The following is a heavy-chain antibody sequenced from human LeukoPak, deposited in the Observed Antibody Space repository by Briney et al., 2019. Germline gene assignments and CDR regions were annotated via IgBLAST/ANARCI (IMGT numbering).Heavy chain of an antibody. CDR3: ARLAVAGSDDAFDI. D-gene: IGHD6-19*01. V-gene: IGHV3-21*01. CDR2: ISSSSYI. CDR1: GFTFSSYS. Sequence: GGSLRLSCAASGFTFSSYSMNWVRQAPGKGLEWVSSISSSSYIYYADSVKGRFTISRDNAKNSLYLQMNSLRAEDTAVYYCARLAVAGSDDAFDIWGQGTMVTVSS. J-gene: IGHJ3*02.